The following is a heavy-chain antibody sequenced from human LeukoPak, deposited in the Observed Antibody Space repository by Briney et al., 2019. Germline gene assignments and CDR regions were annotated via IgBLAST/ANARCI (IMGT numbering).Heavy chain of an antibody. V-gene: IGHV3-73*01. CDR2: IRSKANSYAT. D-gene: IGHD1-26*01. Sequence: PGGSLKLSCAASGFTFSGSAMHWVRQASGKGLEWVGRIRSKANSYATAYAASVKGRFTISRDDSKNTAYLQMNSLKTEDTAVYYCTRSGGYVGYWGQGTLVTVSS. CDR1: GFTFSGSA. CDR3: TRSGGYVGY. J-gene: IGHJ4*02.